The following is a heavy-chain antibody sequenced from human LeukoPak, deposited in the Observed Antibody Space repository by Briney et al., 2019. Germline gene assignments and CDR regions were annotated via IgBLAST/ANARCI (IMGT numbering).Heavy chain of an antibody. CDR3: ATVFGYGDYFDY. CDR1: GGTFSSYA. Sequence: SVKVSCKASGGTFSSYAISWVRQAPGQGLEWMGGIIPIFGTANYAQKFQGRVTMTEDTSTDTAYMELSSLRSEDTAVYYCATVFGYGDYFDYWGQGTLVTVSS. J-gene: IGHJ4*02. V-gene: IGHV1-69*06. CDR2: IIPIFGTA. D-gene: IGHD4-17*01.